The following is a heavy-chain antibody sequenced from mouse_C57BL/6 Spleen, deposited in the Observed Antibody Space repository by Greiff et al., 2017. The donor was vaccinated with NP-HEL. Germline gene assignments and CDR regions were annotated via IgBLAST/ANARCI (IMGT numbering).Heavy chain of an antibody. V-gene: IGHV1-69*01. Sequence: QVQLQQPGAELVMPGASVKLSCKASGYTFTSYWMHWVKQRPGQGLEWIGELDPSDSYTNYNQKFKGKSTSTVDKSSSTAYMQLSSLTSEDSAVYYCARRVYYGNPYAMDYWGQGTSVTVSS. J-gene: IGHJ4*01. CDR1: GYTFTSYW. D-gene: IGHD2-1*01. CDR3: ARRVYYGNPYAMDY. CDR2: LDPSDSYT.